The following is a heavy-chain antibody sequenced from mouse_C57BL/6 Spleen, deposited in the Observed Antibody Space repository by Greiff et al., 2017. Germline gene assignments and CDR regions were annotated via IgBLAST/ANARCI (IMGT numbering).Heavy chain of an antibody. CDR2: IYPGSGST. Sequence: VQLQQPGAELVKPGASVKMSCKASGYTFTSYWITWVKQRPGQGLEWIGDIYPGSGSTNYNEKFKSKATLTVDTSSSTAYMQLSSLTSEDSAVYYCARFPLTGAWFAYWGQGTLVTVAA. D-gene: IGHD4-1*01. CDR3: ARFPLTGAWFAY. J-gene: IGHJ3*01. CDR1: GYTFTSYW. V-gene: IGHV1-55*01.